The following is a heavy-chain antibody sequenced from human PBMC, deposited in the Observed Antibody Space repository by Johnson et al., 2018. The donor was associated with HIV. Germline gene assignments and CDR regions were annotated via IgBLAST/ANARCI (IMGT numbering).Heavy chain of an antibody. Sequence: VQLVESGGGLVQPGGSLRLSCAASGFTLSSYWIHWVRQAPGKGPVWVSRMTSDGSSTSYADSVKGRFTISRDNSKNTLYLQMNSLRAEDTAEYYCARDEAASTGAFDIWGQGTMVTVSS. D-gene: IGHD6-13*01. CDR2: MTSDGSST. V-gene: IGHV3-74*01. CDR3: ARDEAASTGAFDI. J-gene: IGHJ3*02. CDR1: GFTLSSYW.